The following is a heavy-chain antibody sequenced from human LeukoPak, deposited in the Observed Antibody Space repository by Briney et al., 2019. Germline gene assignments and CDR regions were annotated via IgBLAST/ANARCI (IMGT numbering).Heavy chain of an antibody. J-gene: IGHJ4*02. CDR2: ISWNSGSI. CDR1: GFTFDDYA. CDR3: AKDYIRDGYNFGYFDY. Sequence: GRSLRLSCAASGFTFDDYAMHWVRQAPGKGLEWVSGISWNSGSIGYADSVKGRFTISRDNAKNSLYLQMNSLRTEDTALYYCAKDYIRDGYNFGYFDYWGQGTLVTVSS. D-gene: IGHD5-24*01. V-gene: IGHV3-9*01.